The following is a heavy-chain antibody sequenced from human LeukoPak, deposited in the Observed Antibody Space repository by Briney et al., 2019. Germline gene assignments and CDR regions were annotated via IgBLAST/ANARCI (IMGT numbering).Heavy chain of an antibody. CDR1: GYTFTGYY. D-gene: IGHD1-26*01. CDR3: ARECSGTYCGED. V-gene: IGHV1-2*02. Sequence: ASVKVSCKASGYTFTGYYMHWVRQAPGQGLEWMGWINPNSGGTNYAQDFHGRVTMTRDTSISTAYMELSSLRSDDTAIYYCARECSGTYCGEDWGQGTLVTVSS. J-gene: IGHJ4*02. CDR2: INPNSGGT.